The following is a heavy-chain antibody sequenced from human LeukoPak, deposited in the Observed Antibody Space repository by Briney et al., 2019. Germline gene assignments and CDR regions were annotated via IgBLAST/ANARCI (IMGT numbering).Heavy chain of an antibody. V-gene: IGHV3-23*01. D-gene: IGHD2-2*01. CDR2: ISGSGGST. J-gene: IGHJ4*02. Sequence: PGGSLRPSCAASGFTFSSYAMSWVRQAPGKGLVWVSAISGSGGSTYYADSVKGRFTISRDNSKNTLYLQMNSLRAEDTAVYYCAIDLDCSSTSCYPDYWGQGTLVTVSS. CDR3: AIDLDCSSTSCYPDY. CDR1: GFTFSSYA.